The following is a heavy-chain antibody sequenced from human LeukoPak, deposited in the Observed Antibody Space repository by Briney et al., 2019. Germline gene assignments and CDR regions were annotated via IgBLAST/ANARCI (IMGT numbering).Heavy chain of an antibody. V-gene: IGHV3-9*01. CDR2: ISWNSGSI. J-gene: IGHJ4*02. CDR3: AKAMVVVATRTAFDY. CDR1: GFTFSSYG. Sequence: PGGSLRLSCAASGFTFSSYGMHWVRQAPGKGLEWVSGISWNSGSIGYADSVKGRFTISRDNAKNSLYLQMNSLRAEDTALYYCAKAMVVVATRTAFDYWGQGTLVTVSS. D-gene: IGHD2-15*01.